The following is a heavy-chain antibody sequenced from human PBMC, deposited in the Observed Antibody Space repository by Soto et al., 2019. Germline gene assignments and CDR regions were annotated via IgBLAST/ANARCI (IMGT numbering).Heavy chain of an antibody. D-gene: IGHD4-17*01. Sequence: QLQLQESGPGLVKPSETLSLTCTVSGGSISSSSYYWGWIRQPPGKGLEWIGSIYYSGSTYYNPSLKSRVTISVDTSKNQFSLKLSSVTAADTAVYYCARGDVDYAAYYYYGMDVWGQGTTVTVSS. J-gene: IGHJ6*02. CDR2: IYYSGST. V-gene: IGHV4-39*01. CDR1: GGSISSSSYY. CDR3: ARGDVDYAAYYYYGMDV.